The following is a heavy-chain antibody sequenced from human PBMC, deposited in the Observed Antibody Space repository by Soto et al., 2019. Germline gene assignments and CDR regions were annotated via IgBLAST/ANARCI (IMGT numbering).Heavy chain of an antibody. J-gene: IGHJ4*02. V-gene: IGHV4-59*08. CDR3: ARLLRWPSYYFDY. D-gene: IGHD2-15*01. CDR2: IYYSGST. CDR1: GGSISSYY. Sequence: PSETLSLTCTVSGGSISSYYWSWIRQPPGKGLEWIGYIYYSGSTNYNPSLKSRVTISVDTSKNQFSLKLSSVTAADTAVYYCARLLRWPSYYFDYWGQGTLVTVSS.